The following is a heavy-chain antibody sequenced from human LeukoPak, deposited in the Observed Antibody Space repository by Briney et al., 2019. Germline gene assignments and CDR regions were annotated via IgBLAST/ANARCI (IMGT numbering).Heavy chain of an antibody. Sequence: PSETLSLTCAVSGGSITSLNWWTWVRQPPGKGLEWIGEIYHSGGTNYNPSLKSRVTISVDKSKNQFSLMLNSVTAADTAMYYCGRTDTYNYYGMDVWGRGTTVTVSS. CDR3: GRTDTYNYYGMDV. CDR2: IYHSGGT. J-gene: IGHJ6*02. CDR1: GGSITSLNW. D-gene: IGHD3-22*01. V-gene: IGHV4-4*02.